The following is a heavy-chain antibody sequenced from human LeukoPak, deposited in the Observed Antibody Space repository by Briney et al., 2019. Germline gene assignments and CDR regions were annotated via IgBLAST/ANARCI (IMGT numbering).Heavy chain of an antibody. CDR2: IYTSGST. V-gene: IGHV4-4*07. Sequence: PSETLSLTCTVSGGSISSYYWSWIRQPAGKGLEWIGRIYTSGSTNYNPSLKSRVTMSVDTSKNQFSLKLSSVTAADTAVYYCARVEWELLMAVSLYDAFDIWGQGTMVTVSS. CDR3: ARVEWELLMAVSLYDAFDI. J-gene: IGHJ3*02. CDR1: GGSISSYY. D-gene: IGHD1-26*01.